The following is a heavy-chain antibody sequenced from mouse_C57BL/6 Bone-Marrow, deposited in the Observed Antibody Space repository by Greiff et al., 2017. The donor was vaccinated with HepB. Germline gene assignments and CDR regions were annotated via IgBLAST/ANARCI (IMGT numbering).Heavy chain of an antibody. CDR3: ARERGFYYDYGFAY. D-gene: IGHD2-4*01. V-gene: IGHV5-4*01. J-gene: IGHJ3*01. Sequence: EVMLVESGGGLVKPGGSLKLSCAASGFTFSSYAMSWVRQTPEKRLEWVATISDGGSYTYYPDNVKGRFTISRDNAKNNLYLQMSHLKSEDTAMYYCARERGFYYDYGFAYWDQGTLVTVSA. CDR2: ISDGGSYT. CDR1: GFTFSSYA.